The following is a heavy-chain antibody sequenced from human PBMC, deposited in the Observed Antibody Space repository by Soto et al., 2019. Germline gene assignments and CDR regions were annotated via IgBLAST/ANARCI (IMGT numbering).Heavy chain of an antibody. D-gene: IGHD2-2*02. CDR3: ARQAHETTSWYSADYFQH. J-gene: IGHJ1*01. CDR2: VFPGDSDT. Sequence: EVQLVQSGAEVKKPGESLKISCEGSGYSFNNYWIGWVRQRPGKGLEWMGLVFPGDSDTRYSPSFQGQVTISADKSISTAYLQWNSLKASDTAMYYCARQAHETTSWYSADYFQHWGQGTLVSVSS. V-gene: IGHV5-51*01. CDR1: GYSFNNYW.